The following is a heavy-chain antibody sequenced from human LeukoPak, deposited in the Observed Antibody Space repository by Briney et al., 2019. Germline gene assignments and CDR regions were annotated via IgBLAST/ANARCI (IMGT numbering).Heavy chain of an antibody. CDR2: INHSGST. Sequence: SETLSLTCAVYGGSLSGYYWSWIRQPPGKGLEWIGEINHSGSTNYNPSLKSRVTISVDTSKNQFSLKLSSVTAADTAVYYCASGSAKRSDRTLDYSGQVTLVPVSS. V-gene: IGHV4-34*01. D-gene: IGHD1-1*01. CDR3: ASGSAKRSDRTLDY. J-gene: IGHJ4*02. CDR1: GGSLSGYY.